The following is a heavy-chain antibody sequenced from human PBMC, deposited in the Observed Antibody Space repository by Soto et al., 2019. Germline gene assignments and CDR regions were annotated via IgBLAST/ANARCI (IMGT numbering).Heavy chain of an antibody. D-gene: IGHD6-19*01. V-gene: IGHV3-74*01. CDR2: INGDGSST. Sequence: GGSLRLSCVVSGFTISSYWMHWVRQAPGKGLVWVSRINGDGSSTNYADSVKGRFTISRDNAKNTLYLQMNTLRAEDTAVYYCSIEVAGTTAIDYWCQGNHVTVSA. CDR1: GFTISSYW. J-gene: IGHJ4*02. CDR3: SIEVAGTTAIDY.